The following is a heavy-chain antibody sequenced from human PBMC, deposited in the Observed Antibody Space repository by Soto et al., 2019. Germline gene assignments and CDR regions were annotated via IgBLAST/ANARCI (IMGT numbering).Heavy chain of an antibody. V-gene: IGHV3-21*04. CDR2: ISSSSSYI. D-gene: IGHD4-17*01. Sequence: GGTLRLSFAASGFTFSRYSMNWVRQAPGKRLERVSSISSSSSYIYYADSVKGRFTISRDNAKNSLYLQMNSLRAEYTAVYYCARHHDYGDYLTFDYWGQGTLVTVSS. CDR3: ARHHDYGDYLTFDY. CDR1: GFTFSRYS. J-gene: IGHJ4*02.